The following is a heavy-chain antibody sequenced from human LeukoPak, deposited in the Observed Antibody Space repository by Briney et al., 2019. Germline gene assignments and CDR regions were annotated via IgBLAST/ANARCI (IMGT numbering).Heavy chain of an antibody. Sequence: GGSLRLSCAASGFTFSNAWMNWVRQAPGKGLEWVGRIKSRYDGGTTDYAAHANGRFTISRDDSKNTVYLQINHLKTEDTAVYYCNTGGYYFDYWGQGTLVTVSS. CDR3: NTGGYYFDY. J-gene: IGHJ4*02. CDR2: IKSRYDGGTT. V-gene: IGHV3-15*01. CDR1: GFTFSNAW.